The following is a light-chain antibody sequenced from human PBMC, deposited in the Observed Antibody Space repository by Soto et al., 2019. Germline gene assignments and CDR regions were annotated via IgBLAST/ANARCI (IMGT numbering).Light chain of an antibody. CDR3: QQLNSFPPE. Sequence: DIQMTQSPSTLSASIGDRVTITCRASQSIDIWLAWYQQKPGKAPYLLIYDASSLETGVPSRFSGGASGTEFTLTITSLQSDDFATYYCQQLNSFPPEFGQGTKVDIK. CDR1: QSIDIW. J-gene: IGKJ1*01. V-gene: IGKV1-5*01. CDR2: DAS.